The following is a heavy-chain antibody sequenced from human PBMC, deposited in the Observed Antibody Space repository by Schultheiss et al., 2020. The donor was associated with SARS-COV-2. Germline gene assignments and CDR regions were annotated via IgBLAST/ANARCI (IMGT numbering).Heavy chain of an antibody. Sequence: ASVKVSCKASGGTFSSYAISWVRQAPGQGLEWMGWISAYNGNTNYAQKLQGRVTMTTDTSTSTAYMELRSLRSDDTAVYYCARGIMITFGGVIVYFDYWGQGTLVTVSS. V-gene: IGHV1-18*01. CDR3: ARGIMITFGGVIVYFDY. CDR2: ISAYNGNT. D-gene: IGHD3-16*02. CDR1: GGTFSSYA. J-gene: IGHJ4*02.